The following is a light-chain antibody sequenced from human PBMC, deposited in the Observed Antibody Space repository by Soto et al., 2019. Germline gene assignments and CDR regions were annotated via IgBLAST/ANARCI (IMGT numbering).Light chain of an antibody. CDR2: SAS. CDR3: QQYNNWPPIT. V-gene: IGKV3-15*01. Sequence: EIVITQSPATLSVSPVEIATLSCRSSQRVSSNLAWYQQKPGQAPRLLIYSASTRATGIPARFSGSGSGTEFTLTISSLQSEDFEVYYCQQYNNWPPITFGQGTRLEIK. J-gene: IGKJ5*01. CDR1: QRVSSN.